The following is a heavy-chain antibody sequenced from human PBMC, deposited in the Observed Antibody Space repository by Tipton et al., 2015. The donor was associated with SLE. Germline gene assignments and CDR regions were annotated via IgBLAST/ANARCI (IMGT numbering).Heavy chain of an antibody. D-gene: IGHD6-19*01. CDR1: GYTFTSYG. J-gene: IGHJ6*02. V-gene: IGHV1-18*01. CDR3: ARAGAVASIYYYGMDV. Sequence: QSGAEVKKPGASVKVSCKASGYTFTSYGISWVRQAPGQGLEWMGWISAYNGNTNYAQKLQGRVTMTTDTSTSTAYMELSSLRSGDTAVYYCARAGAVASIYYYGMDVWGQGTTVTVSS. CDR2: ISAYNGNT.